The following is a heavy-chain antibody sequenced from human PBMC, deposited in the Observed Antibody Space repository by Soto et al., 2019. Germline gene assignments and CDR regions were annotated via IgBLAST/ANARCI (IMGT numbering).Heavy chain of an antibody. Sequence: PSETLSLTCTVSGGCVSSESHYWSWIRQTPGKGLEWIGYIYYTGSTNYNPSLKGRVTMSVDTSRDQVSLRLRSVTRADTAVYYCARDQDDFRSGSYYYAMEVWGQGTKVTISS. CDR3: ARDQDDFRSGSYYYAMEV. CDR2: IYYTGST. CDR1: GGCVSSESHY. V-gene: IGHV4-61*01. D-gene: IGHD3-3*01. J-gene: IGHJ6*02.